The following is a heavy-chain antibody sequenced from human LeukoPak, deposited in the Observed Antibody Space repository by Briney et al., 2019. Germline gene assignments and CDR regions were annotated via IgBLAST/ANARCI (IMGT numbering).Heavy chain of an antibody. CDR1: GFTFSSYA. CDR3: AKDGGDRVTGTLDY. J-gene: IGHJ4*02. CDR2: ISGSGGTT. D-gene: IGHD2-21*02. Sequence: GGSLRLSCAASGFTFSSYAMGWVRPAPGKGREWVSAISGSGGTTYYADSVKGRFTISRDNSKNTLYLQMNSLRAEDTAVYYCAKDGGDRVTGTLDYWGQGTLVTVSS. V-gene: IGHV3-23*01.